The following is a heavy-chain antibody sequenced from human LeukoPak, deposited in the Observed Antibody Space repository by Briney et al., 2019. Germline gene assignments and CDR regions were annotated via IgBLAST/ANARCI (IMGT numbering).Heavy chain of an antibody. V-gene: IGHV3-48*03. J-gene: IGHJ4*02. CDR2: ISSSGSTI. Sequence: PGGSLRLSCAASGFTFSSYEMNWVRQAPGKGLEWVSYISSSGSTIYYADSVKGRFTISRDNAKNSLYLQMNSLRAEDTAVYYCARATYYYGSGSQPMYDYWGQGTLVTVSP. CDR1: GFTFSSYE. D-gene: IGHD3-10*01. CDR3: ARATYYYGSGSQPMYDY.